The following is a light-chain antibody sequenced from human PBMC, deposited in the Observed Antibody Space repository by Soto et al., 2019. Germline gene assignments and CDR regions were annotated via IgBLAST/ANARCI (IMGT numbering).Light chain of an antibody. CDR1: GDYDY. CDR3: SSYATDSTDVV. Sequence: QSALTQPASVSGSPGQSITISCTEFGDYDYVSWYQQHPGKSPKLVIYDVTYRPSGVSNRFSGSKSGSTASLSISGLQAEDEADYYCSSYATDSTDVVFGGGTKVTVL. V-gene: IGLV2-14*01. J-gene: IGLJ2*01. CDR2: DVT.